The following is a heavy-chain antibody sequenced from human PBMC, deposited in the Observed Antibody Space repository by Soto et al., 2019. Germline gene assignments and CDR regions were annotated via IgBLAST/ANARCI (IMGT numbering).Heavy chain of an antibody. Sequence: EVQLLESGGGLVKPGGSLSLSCAASGFTFSSYSMNWVRQARGKGLEWVSSISSSSSYIYYADSVKGQFTISRDNAKNSLYLQMNSLRAEDTAVYYFAREQSVVGAFDIWGQGTMDTVSS. CDR1: GFTFSSYS. CDR2: ISSSSSYI. J-gene: IGHJ3*02. D-gene: IGHD6-19*01. V-gene: IGHV3-21*06. CDR3: AREQSVVGAFDI.